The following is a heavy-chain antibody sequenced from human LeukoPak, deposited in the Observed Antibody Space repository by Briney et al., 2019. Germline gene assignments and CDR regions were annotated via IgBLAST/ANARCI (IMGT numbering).Heavy chain of an antibody. CDR2: INQDGSVK. CDR3: AKRKEDHFDY. Sequence: GGSLRLSCAASGFTFSSYWMSWVRQAPGKGLEWVANINQDGSVKYHVDSVKGRFTISRDNSKNTLYLQMNSLRAEDTAVYYCAKRKEDHFDYWGQGTLVTVSS. V-gene: IGHV3-7*03. CDR1: GFTFSSYW. J-gene: IGHJ4*02.